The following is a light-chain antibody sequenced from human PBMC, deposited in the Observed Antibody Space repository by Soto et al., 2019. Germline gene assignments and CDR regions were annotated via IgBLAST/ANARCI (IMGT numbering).Light chain of an antibody. CDR3: QHRSNWPPYT. Sequence: EIVLTQSPATLSLSPGERATLSCRASQSVSSYLAWYQQKPGQAPRLLIYDASNRATGLPARFSGSGSGTDFGPTISSLEPEDFADYYCQHRSNWPPYTFGQGTKLEIK. J-gene: IGKJ2*01. V-gene: IGKV3-11*01. CDR2: DAS. CDR1: QSVSSY.